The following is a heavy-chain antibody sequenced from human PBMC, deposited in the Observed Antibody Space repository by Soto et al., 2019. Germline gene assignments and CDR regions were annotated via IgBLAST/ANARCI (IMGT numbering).Heavy chain of an antibody. V-gene: IGHV4-4*02. J-gene: IGHJ4*02. D-gene: IGHD3-10*01. CDR3: AGGEYRAYYFDY. CDR2: IYRSGST. Sequence: QVQLQESGPGLVKSSGTLSLTCAVSGGSFTSSNWWSWVRQPPGKGLEWIGEIYRSGSTNYNPSLKSRVTISVDKSTNQFSLKLSSVTAADTAVYYCAGGEYRAYYFDYWGQGTLVTVSS. CDR1: GGSFTSSNW.